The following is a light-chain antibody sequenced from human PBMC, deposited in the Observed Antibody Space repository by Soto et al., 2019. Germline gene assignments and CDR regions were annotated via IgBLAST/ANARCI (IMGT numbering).Light chain of an antibody. CDR2: DAS. V-gene: IGKV1-5*01. CDR3: QQYNNYSNN. CDR1: QTVGSW. Sequence: DIQMTQSPSTLSASVGDRVTITCRASQTVGSWLAWYQQKPGKANKLLIYDASSLQSGVPSRFSGSGSGTEFTLTISSLRPDEFATYYCQQYNNYSNNFGQGTKVDIK. J-gene: IGKJ1*01.